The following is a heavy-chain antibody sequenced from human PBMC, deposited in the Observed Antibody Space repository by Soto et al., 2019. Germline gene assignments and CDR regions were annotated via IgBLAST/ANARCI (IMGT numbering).Heavy chain of an antibody. D-gene: IGHD3-22*01. CDR3: ARDWRDSYDK. V-gene: IGHV3-48*02. J-gene: IGHJ4*02. Sequence: LRLSCIASGFTFSSFGMNWVRQAPGKGLLWISYVSGSSTTIYYADSVKGRFTISRDNAKNSLYLQMNSLRDEDTAMYYCARDWRDSYDKWGQGTLVTVSS. CDR1: GFTFSSFG. CDR2: VSGSSTTI.